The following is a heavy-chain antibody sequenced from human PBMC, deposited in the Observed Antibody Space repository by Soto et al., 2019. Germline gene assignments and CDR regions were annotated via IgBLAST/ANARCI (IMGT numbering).Heavy chain of an antibody. CDR2: INHSGST. CDR3: ARDKITGLFDY. D-gene: IGHD2-8*02. J-gene: IGHJ4*02. CDR1: GGSFSGYY. V-gene: IGHV4-34*01. Sequence: NPSETLSLTCAVYGGSFSGYYWTWIRQPPGTGLEWIGEINHSGSTNYNPSLKSRVTISVDTSKNQFSLKLTSVTAADTAVCYCARDKITGLFDYWGQGTLVTVSS.